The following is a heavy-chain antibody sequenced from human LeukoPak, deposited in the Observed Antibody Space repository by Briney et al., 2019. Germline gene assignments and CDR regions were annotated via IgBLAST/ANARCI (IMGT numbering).Heavy chain of an antibody. D-gene: IGHD3-10*01. Sequence: PGGSLRLSCAASGFNFSDHYMSWLRQAPGKGLEWLAYISSSDYSGYYADSVKGRFTISRDNTKNSLFLQMNSLRDGDTAVYYCARGKRRFDPWGQGTLVTVSS. V-gene: IGHV3-11*01. CDR3: ARGKRRFDP. CDR2: ISSSDYSG. J-gene: IGHJ5*02. CDR1: GFNFSDHY.